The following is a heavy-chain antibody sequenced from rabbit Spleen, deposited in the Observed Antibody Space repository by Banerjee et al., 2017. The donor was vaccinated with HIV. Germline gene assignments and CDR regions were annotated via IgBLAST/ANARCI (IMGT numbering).Heavy chain of an antibody. Sequence: QSLEESGGGLVQPGGSLKLSCTASGFTLSRYYMNWVRQAPGKGLEWIGYIDPVFGITYYANWVNGRFSISRENAQNTVFLQMTSLTAADTATYFCARDGAGGSYFALWGQGTLVTVS. CDR3: ARDGAGGSYFAL. V-gene: IGHV1S7*01. CDR2: IDPVFGIT. D-gene: IGHD8-1*01. J-gene: IGHJ4*01. CDR1: GFTLSRYY.